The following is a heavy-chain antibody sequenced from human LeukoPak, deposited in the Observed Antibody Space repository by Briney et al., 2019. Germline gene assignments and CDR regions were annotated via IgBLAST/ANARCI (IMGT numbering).Heavy chain of an antibody. CDR2: ISAYNGNT. CDR1: GYTFTSYD. D-gene: IGHD3-22*01. J-gene: IGHJ4*02. CDR3: ARVEKYYYDSSGYREGAKDY. V-gene: IGHV1-18*01. Sequence: GASVKVSCKASGYTFTSYDINWVRQAPGQGLEWMGWISAYNGNTNYAQKLQGRVTMTTDTSTSTAYMELRSLRSDDTAVYYCARVEKYYYDSSGYREGAKDYWGQGTLVTVSS.